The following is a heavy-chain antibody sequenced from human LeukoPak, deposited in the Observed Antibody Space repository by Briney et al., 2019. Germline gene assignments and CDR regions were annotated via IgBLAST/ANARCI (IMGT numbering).Heavy chain of an antibody. CDR2: IYYSRTT. V-gene: IGHV4-59*12. D-gene: IGHD5-24*01. CDR1: GGSISSYY. J-gene: IGHJ6*02. CDR3: ARGPVEERYYYYYYGMDV. Sequence: KPSETLSLTCTVSGGSISSYYWSWIRQPPEKGLEWIGYIYYSRTTNYNPSLKSRVTMSVDTSKNQFSLKLSSVTAADTAVYYCARGPVEERYYYYYYGMDVWGQGTTVTVSS.